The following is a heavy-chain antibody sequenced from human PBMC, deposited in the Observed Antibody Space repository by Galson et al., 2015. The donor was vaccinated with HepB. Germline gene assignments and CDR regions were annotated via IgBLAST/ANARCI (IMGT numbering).Heavy chain of an antibody. CDR1: GFTFSTYW. D-gene: IGHD6-6*01. CDR2: IKRDASEK. V-gene: IGHV3-7*03. J-gene: IGHJ6*02. CDR3: AKDMVYSSSSLYYYYGMDV. Sequence: SLRLSCAVSGFTFSTYWMSWVRQAPGKGLEWVANIKRDASEKYYVDSVKGRFTISRDNAKNSLYLQMNSLRAEDTALYYCAKDMVYSSSSLYYYYGMDVWGQGTTVTVSS.